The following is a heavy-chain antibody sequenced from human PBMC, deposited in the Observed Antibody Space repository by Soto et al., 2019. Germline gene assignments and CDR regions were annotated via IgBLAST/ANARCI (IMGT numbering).Heavy chain of an antibody. J-gene: IGHJ4*02. CDR3: ARKGRLWFGELYPYFDY. CDR2: INHSGST. Sequence: SETLSLTCAVYGGSFSGYYWSWIRQPPGKGLEWIGEINHSGSTNYNPSLKSRVTISVDTSKNQFSLKLSSVTAADTAVYYCARKGRLWFGELYPYFDYWGQGTLVTVSS. D-gene: IGHD3-10*01. CDR1: GGSFSGYY. V-gene: IGHV4-34*01.